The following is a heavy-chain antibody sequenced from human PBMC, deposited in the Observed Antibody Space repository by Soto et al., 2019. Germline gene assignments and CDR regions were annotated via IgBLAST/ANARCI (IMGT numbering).Heavy chain of an antibody. Sequence: ASVKVSCKASGGTFSSYAISWVRQAPGQGLEWMGWISANNGTTNYAQKLQGRVTMTTDTSTSTAYMELRSLRSDDTAVYYCARDGIGLRFLEWLFNRNDYWGQGTLVTVSS. V-gene: IGHV1-18*01. CDR2: ISANNGTT. CDR1: GGTFSSYA. D-gene: IGHD3-3*01. J-gene: IGHJ4*02. CDR3: ARDGIGLRFLEWLFNRNDY.